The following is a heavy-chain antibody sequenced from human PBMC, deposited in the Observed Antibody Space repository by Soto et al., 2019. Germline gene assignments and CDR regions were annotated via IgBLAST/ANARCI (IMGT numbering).Heavy chain of an antibody. CDR2: ISYDGSNK. Sequence: PGGSLRLSCAASGFTFSSYGMHWVRQAPGKGLEWVAVISYDGSNKYYADSVKGRFTISRDNSKNTLYLQMNSLRAEDTAVYYCANDFGWYDYWGQGTLVTSPQ. CDR1: GFTFSSYG. CDR3: ANDFGWYDY. J-gene: IGHJ4*02. V-gene: IGHV3-30*18. D-gene: IGHD2-15*01.